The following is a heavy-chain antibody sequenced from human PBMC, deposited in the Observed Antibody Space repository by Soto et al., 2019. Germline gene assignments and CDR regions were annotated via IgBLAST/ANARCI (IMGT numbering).Heavy chain of an antibody. D-gene: IGHD5-12*01. CDR1: GGSISSYY. Sequence: SETLSLTCTVSGGSISSYYWSWIRQPPGKGLEWIGYIYYSGSTNYNPSLKSRVTISVDTSKNQFSLKLSSVTAADTAVYYCARAKRWLQLRNVWYFDYWAQGTLVTVSS. J-gene: IGHJ4*02. CDR2: IYYSGST. V-gene: IGHV4-59*01. CDR3: ARAKRWLQLRNVWYFDY.